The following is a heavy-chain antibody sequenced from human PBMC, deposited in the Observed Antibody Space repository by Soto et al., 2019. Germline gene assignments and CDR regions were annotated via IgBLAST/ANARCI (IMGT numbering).Heavy chain of an antibody. V-gene: IGHV4-34*01. D-gene: IGHD5-18*01. CDR2: INHSGST. CDR1: GGSFSGYY. CDR3: ARHYTDTAMGYYYYGMDV. Sequence: PSETLSLTCAVYGGSFSGYYWSWIRQPPGKGLEWIGEINHSGSTNYSPSFQGQVTISADKSISTAYLQWSSLKASDTAMYYCARHYTDTAMGYYYYGMDVWGQGTTVTVSS. J-gene: IGHJ6*02.